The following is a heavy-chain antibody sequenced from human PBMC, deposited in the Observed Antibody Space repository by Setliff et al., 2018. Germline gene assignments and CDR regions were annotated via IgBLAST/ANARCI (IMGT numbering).Heavy chain of an antibody. CDR1: GITFSTYS. CDR3: ATNPRKGRSGGYYYDDPYYYYMDV. V-gene: IGHV3-48*01. J-gene: IGHJ6*03. D-gene: IGHD3-22*01. Sequence: GESLTISCAASGITFSTYSMNWVRQAPGKGLEWVSYISSRSDIIYYADSVKGRFTISRDNAKNSLYLQVNSLRAEDTAVYYCATNPRKGRSGGYYYDDPYYYYMDVWGKGTTVTVSS. CDR2: ISSRSDII.